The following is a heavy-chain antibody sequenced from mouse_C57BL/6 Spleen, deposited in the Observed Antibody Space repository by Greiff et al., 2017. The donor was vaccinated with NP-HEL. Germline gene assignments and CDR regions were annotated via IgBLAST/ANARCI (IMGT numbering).Heavy chain of an antibody. CDR3: TRVDGSSYKYAMDD. CDR1: GFTFSSYA. CDR2: ISSGGDYT. D-gene: IGHD1-1*01. J-gene: IGHJ4*01. V-gene: IGHV5-9-1*02. Sequence: EVQLVESGEGLVKPGGSLKLSCAASGFTFSSYAMSWVRQTPEKRLEWVAYISSGGDYTYYADTVKGRFTISRDNARNTLYLQMSSLKSEDTAMYYCTRVDGSSYKYAMDDWGQGTSVTVSS.